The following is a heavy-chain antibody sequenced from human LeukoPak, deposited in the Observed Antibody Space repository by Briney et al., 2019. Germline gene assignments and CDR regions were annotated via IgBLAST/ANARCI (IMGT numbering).Heavy chain of an antibody. D-gene: IGHD3-3*01. Sequence: PSETLSLTCTVSGGSISSYYWSWIRQPPGKGLEWIGYIYYSGSTNYNPSLKSRVTISVDTSKSQFSLKLSSVTAADTAVYYCARRRRFLEWPPGYYYYGMDVWGQGTTVTVSS. CDR2: IYYSGST. V-gene: IGHV4-59*08. J-gene: IGHJ6*02. CDR3: ARRRRFLEWPPGYYYYGMDV. CDR1: GGSISSYY.